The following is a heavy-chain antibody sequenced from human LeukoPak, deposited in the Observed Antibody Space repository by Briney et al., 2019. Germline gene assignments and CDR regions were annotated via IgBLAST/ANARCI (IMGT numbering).Heavy chain of an antibody. V-gene: IGHV1-18*01. CDR2: ISAYNGNT. D-gene: IGHD2-15*01. Sequence: ASVKVSCKASGYTFTRYGITWVRQAPGQGLEWMGWISAYNGNTNYAQKFQGILTVTTDTSTNTAYMELRSLRPDDTAVYYCARDFFHGHCSGLTCFLLDSWGQGSLVTVSS. CDR3: ARDFFHGHCSGLTCFLLDS. J-gene: IGHJ4*02. CDR1: GYTFTRYG.